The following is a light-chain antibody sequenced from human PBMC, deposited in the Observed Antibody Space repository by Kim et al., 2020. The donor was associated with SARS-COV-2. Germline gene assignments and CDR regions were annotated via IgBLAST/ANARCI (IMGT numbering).Light chain of an antibody. CDR3: QQYNIWPIT. CDR1: QSVSSN. J-gene: IGKJ5*01. Sequence: VSQGERATLSCRASQSVSSNVAWYQQKPGQAPRLLIYGASTRATGIPARFSGSGSGTEFTLTISSLQSEDFAVYYCQQYNIWPITFGQGTRLEIK. CDR2: GAS. V-gene: IGKV3-15*01.